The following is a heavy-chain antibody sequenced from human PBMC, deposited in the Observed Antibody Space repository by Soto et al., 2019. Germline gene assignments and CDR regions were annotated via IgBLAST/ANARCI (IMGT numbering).Heavy chain of an antibody. CDR3: ARVAGGGGYYNGWFDP. J-gene: IGHJ5*02. CDR2: IYYSGSA. D-gene: IGHD3-3*01. V-gene: IGHV4-31*03. CDR1: GGSINSGAYY. Sequence: QVQLQESGPGLVKPSQTLSLTCTVSGGSINSGAYYWSWVRQHPGKGLEWIGYIYYSGSAYYNRSLKSRVTISGDTSKNQFSLKLTSVTAADTALYYCARVAGGGGYYNGWFDPWGQGTLVTVSS.